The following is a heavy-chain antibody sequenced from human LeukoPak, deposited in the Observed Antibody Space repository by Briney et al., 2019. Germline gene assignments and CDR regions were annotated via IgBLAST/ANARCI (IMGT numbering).Heavy chain of an antibody. V-gene: IGHV4-59*01. CDR3: ARDPGGYFFDY. J-gene: IGHJ4*02. D-gene: IGHD3-10*01. CDR2: IYDSGTT. CDR1: GGSISSYY. Sequence: PSETLSLTCTVSGGSISSYYWSWIRQPPGKGLEWIGYIYDSGTTNYNPSLKSRVTVSVDTSKNQFSLKLSSVTAADTAVYYCARDPGGYFFDYWGQGTLVTASS.